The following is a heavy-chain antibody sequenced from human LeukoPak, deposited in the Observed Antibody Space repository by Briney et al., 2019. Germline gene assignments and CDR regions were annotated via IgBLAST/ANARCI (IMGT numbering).Heavy chain of an antibody. J-gene: IGHJ5*02. Sequence: PSETLSLTCAVYGGSFRGYYWSWIRQPPGKGLEWIGEINHSGSTNYNPSLKSRVTISVDTSKNQFSLKLSSVTAADTAVYYCARGSRGAYSLGPWGQGTLVTVSS. V-gene: IGHV4-34*01. CDR1: GGSFRGYY. CDR2: INHSGST. D-gene: IGHD3-16*01. CDR3: ARGSRGAYSLGP.